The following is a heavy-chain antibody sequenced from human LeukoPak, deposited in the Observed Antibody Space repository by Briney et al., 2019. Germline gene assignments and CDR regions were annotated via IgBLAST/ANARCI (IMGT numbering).Heavy chain of an antibody. CDR1: VFTFTIYA. CDR2: ISGSGNRT. J-gene: IGHJ4*02. CDR3: AKGGSGAYYGIDY. Sequence: GGSLRLSCAPSVFTFTIYAMSCVRQAPGKGLEWVSAISGSGNRTYYADSLKGRFTISRDNSKKTLYLQTNSRRAQDTAVYYSAKGGSGAYYGIDYWGQGTLVTVSS. V-gene: IGHV3-23*01. D-gene: IGHD1-26*01.